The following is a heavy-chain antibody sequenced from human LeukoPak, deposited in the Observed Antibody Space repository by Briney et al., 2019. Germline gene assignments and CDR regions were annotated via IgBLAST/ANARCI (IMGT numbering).Heavy chain of an antibody. CDR1: GGSISSSSYY. V-gene: IGHV4-39*07. CDR2: IYYSGST. D-gene: IGHD3-10*01. CDR3: ARDLSRGGNTDAFDI. Sequence: SETLSLTCTVSGGSISSSSYYWGWIRQPPGKGLEWIGSIYYSGSTYYNPSLKSRVTISVDTSKNQFSLKLSSVTAADTAVYYCARDLSRGGNTDAFDIWGQGTMVTVSS. J-gene: IGHJ3*02.